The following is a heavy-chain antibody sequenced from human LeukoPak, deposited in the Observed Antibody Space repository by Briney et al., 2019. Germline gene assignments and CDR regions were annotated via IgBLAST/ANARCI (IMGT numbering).Heavy chain of an antibody. CDR2: IIPILGIA. J-gene: IGHJ4*02. D-gene: IGHD2-15*01. CDR3: ATAHCSGGSCLRYYLDY. V-gene: IGHV1-69*04. CDR1: GGTFNSYA. Sequence: SVKVSCKASGGTFNSYAISWVRQAPGQGLEWMGRIIPILGIANYAQKFQGRVTITADKSTSTAYMELSSLRSEDTAVYYCATAHCSGGSCLRYYLDYWGQGTLVTVPS.